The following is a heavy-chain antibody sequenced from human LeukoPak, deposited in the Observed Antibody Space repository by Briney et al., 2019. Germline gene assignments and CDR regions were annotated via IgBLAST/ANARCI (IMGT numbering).Heavy chain of an antibody. V-gene: IGHV3-11*04. D-gene: IGHD2-2*01. CDR1: GFTFSDYH. J-gene: IGHJ5*02. CDR2: ISSSGSTI. Sequence: GGSLRLSCAASGFTFSDYHMSWIRQAPGKGLEWVSYISSSGSTIYYADSVKGRFTISRDNSKNTLYLQMNSLRAEDTAVYYCAKESTWANNWFDPWGQGTLVTVSS. CDR3: AKESTWANNWFDP.